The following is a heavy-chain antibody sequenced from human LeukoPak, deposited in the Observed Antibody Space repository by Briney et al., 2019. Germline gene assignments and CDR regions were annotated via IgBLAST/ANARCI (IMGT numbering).Heavy chain of an antibody. D-gene: IGHD3-22*01. CDR1: GLTFSNAW. Sequence: PGGSLRLSCAASGLTFSNAWMSWVRQAPGKGLEWVSAISGSGGSTYYADSVKGRFTISRDSSKNTLYLQMSSLRAEDTAVYYCAKDNYDSSGYYYPSDVFDIWGQGTMVTVSS. J-gene: IGHJ3*02. CDR2: ISGSGGST. CDR3: AKDNYDSSGYYYPSDVFDI. V-gene: IGHV3-23*01.